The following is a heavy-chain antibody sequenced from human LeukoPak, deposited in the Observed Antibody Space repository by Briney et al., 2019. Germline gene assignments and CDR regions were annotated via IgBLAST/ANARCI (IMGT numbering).Heavy chain of an antibody. J-gene: IGHJ4*02. D-gene: IGHD3-22*01. CDR3: AREGYYDSSGYSIRFSY. CDR1: EFTFSSYW. CDR2: INSDGRTT. Sequence: GXSLRLSCEASEFTFSSYWMHWVRQAPGKGLVWVSRINSDGRTTIYADSVKGRFTISRDNAKNTLYLQMNSLRAEDTAVYYCAREGYYDSSGYSIRFSYWGQGTLVTVSS. V-gene: IGHV3-74*01.